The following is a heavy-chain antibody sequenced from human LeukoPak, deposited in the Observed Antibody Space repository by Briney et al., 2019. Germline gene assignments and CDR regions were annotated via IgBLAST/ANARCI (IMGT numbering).Heavy chain of an antibody. V-gene: IGHV3-64D*09. CDR3: VKDPSGNYFYFDY. Sequence: GGSLRLSCSASGFTSSSFAMFWVRQAPGKGLEYVSGISSDGGRTNYADSVKARFTISRDNSKVTLYLQMTSLRPEDTAIYYCVKDPSGNYFYFDYWGQGTLVTVSS. CDR2: ISSDGGRT. J-gene: IGHJ4*02. CDR1: GFTSSSFA. D-gene: IGHD1-26*01.